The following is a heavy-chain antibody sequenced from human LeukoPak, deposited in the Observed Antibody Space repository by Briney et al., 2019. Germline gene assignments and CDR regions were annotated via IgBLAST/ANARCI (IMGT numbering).Heavy chain of an antibody. CDR1: GGSISSTNW. V-gene: IGHV4-4*02. J-gene: IGHJ4*02. CDR2: VHLDGRT. Sequence: PSETLSLTCGVSGGSISSTNWWSWVRQPPGQGLEWIGEVHLDGRTNYNPSLKSRLIMSVDLPENHISLKLTSVTAADTAVYYCAREGGFYRPLDYSGQGTLVSVSP. CDR3: AREGGFYRPLDY. D-gene: IGHD3-3*01.